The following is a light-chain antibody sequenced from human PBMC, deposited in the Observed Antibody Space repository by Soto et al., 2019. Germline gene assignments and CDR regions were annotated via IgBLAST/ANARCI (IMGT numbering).Light chain of an antibody. Sequence: IQLTQSPSSLSASVGDRVAITCRASQSISIYLNWYQQKPGKAPKLLIYATSSLHSGVPSRFSGSGSGTEFTLTISSLQPDDFATYYCQHYNSYPWTFGQGTKVDIK. V-gene: IGKV1-39*01. CDR3: QHYNSYPWT. CDR1: QSISIY. J-gene: IGKJ1*01. CDR2: ATS.